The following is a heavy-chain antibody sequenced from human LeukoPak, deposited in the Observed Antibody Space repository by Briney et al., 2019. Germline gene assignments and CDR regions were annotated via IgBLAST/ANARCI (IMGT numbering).Heavy chain of an antibody. Sequence: GGSLRLSCAASGFTFSSYSMNWVRQAPGKGLEWVSSIGSSSSYIYYADSVKGRFTISRDNAKNSLYLQMNSLRAEDTAVYYCARDTNYYDSSGYYFLVNDYWGQGTLVTVSS. CDR3: ARDTNYYDSSGYYFLVNDY. J-gene: IGHJ4*02. V-gene: IGHV3-21*01. D-gene: IGHD3-22*01. CDR2: IGSSSSYI. CDR1: GFTFSSYS.